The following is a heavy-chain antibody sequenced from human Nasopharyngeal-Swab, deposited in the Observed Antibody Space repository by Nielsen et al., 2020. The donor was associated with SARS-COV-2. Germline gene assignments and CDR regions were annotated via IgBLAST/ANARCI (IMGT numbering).Heavy chain of an antibody. CDR1: GYTFTSYA. CDR3: ARWTMGLRAFDI. J-gene: IGHJ3*02. V-gene: IGHV1-3*01. CDR2: INAGNGNT. D-gene: IGHD3-16*01. Sequence: ASVKVSCKASGYTFTSYAMHWVRQAPGQRLDWMGWINAGNGNTKYSQKLQGRVTITRDTSASTAYMELSSLRSEDTAVYYCARWTMGLRAFDICGQGTMVTVSS.